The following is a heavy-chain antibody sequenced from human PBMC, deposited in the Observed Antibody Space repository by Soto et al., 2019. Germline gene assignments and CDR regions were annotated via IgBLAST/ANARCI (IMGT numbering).Heavy chain of an antibody. CDR2: INTYNGNT. CDR1: GYTFTNYG. J-gene: IGHJ5*02. Sequence: ASVKVSCKASGYTFTNYGISWVRQAPGQGLEWMGWINTYNGNTNHAQKLQGRVTMTTDTSTSTAYMELRSLRSDDTAVYYCARGVGSGTYYNQYNWFDPWGQGTLITVS. D-gene: IGHD3-10*01. CDR3: ARGVGSGTYYNQYNWFDP. V-gene: IGHV1-18*01.